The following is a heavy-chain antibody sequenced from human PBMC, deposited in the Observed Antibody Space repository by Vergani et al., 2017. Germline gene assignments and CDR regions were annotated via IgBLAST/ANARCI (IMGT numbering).Heavy chain of an antibody. CDR3: ARGRRQWLVGSTFDY. V-gene: IGHV4-34*01. CDR1: GGSFSGYY. J-gene: IGHJ4*02. Sequence: QVQLQQWGAGLLKPSETLSLTCAVYGGSFSGYYWSWIRQPPGKGLEWIGEINHSGSTNYNPSLKSRVTISVDTSKNQFSLNLSSVTAADTAVYYCARGRRQWLVGSTFDYWGQGTLVTVSS. CDR2: INHSGST. D-gene: IGHD6-19*01.